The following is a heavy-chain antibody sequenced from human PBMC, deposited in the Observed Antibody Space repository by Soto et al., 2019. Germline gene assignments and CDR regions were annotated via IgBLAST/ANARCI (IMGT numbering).Heavy chain of an antibody. D-gene: IGHD3-10*01. V-gene: IGHV3-23*01. Sequence: GGSLRLSCAASGFTFSSYAMSWVRQAPGKGLEWVSAISGSGGSTYYADSVKGRFTISRDNSKNTLYLQMNSLRAEDTAVYYCEKYALPRYYGSASDYWGQGTLVTVSS. J-gene: IGHJ4*02. CDR1: GFTFSSYA. CDR3: EKYALPRYYGSASDY. CDR2: ISGSGGST.